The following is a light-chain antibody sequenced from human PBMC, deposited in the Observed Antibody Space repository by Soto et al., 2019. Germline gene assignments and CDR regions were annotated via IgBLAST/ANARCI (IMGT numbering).Light chain of an antibody. Sequence: DIQMTESPSSLAASVGDRVTITCQASQDISNYLNWYQQKPGQAPKLLIYDASNLETGVPSRFSGSGSGTDFTFTISSLQPEDIATYYCRQYDKLPPTFGPGTKVDIK. V-gene: IGKV1-33*01. CDR2: DAS. CDR3: RQYDKLPPT. J-gene: IGKJ3*01. CDR1: QDISNY.